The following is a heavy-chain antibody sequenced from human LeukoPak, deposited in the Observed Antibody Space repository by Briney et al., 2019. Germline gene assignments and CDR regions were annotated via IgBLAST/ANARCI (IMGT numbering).Heavy chain of an antibody. CDR2: TRNKANSYST. Sequence: SGGSLRLSCTASGFTFSDYYMDLVRQAPGKGLEWVGRTRNKANSYSTEYAASVKGRFTISRDDSKNSLYLQMNSLKTEDTAVYYCARFPDYWGQGTLVTVSS. V-gene: IGHV3-72*01. CDR3: ARFPDY. CDR1: GFTFSDYY. J-gene: IGHJ4*02.